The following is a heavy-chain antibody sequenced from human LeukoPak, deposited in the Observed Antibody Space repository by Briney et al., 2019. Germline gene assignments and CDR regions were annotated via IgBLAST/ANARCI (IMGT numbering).Heavy chain of an antibody. Sequence: GGSLRLSCVASGFTFSSYAMSWVRQAPGKGREWVSAITNSGSTTYYADSVKGRFTISRDNSKNTLYLQLNSLRAGDTAVYYCAKGEDYYDSSGYFHYYFDYWGQGTLVTVSS. CDR2: ITNSGSTT. CDR3: AKGEDYYDSSGYFHYYFDY. J-gene: IGHJ4*02. CDR1: GFTFSSYA. V-gene: IGHV3-23*01. D-gene: IGHD3-22*01.